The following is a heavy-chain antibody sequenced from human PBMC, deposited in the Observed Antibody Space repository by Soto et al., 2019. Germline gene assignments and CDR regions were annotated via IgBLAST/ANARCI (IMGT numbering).Heavy chain of an antibody. V-gene: IGHV4-34*01. CDR1: GESFSGFY. CDR3: ARGQYSLIRGVIANDY. J-gene: IGHJ4*02. Sequence: SETLSLTCAVYGESFSGFYWSWIRQPPGKGLEWIGEINHGGSTNYHPSLKSRVTMSVDTSKNQFSLKLSSVTAADTAVYYCARGQYSLIRGVIANDYWGQGVLVTVSS. D-gene: IGHD3-10*01. CDR2: INHGGST.